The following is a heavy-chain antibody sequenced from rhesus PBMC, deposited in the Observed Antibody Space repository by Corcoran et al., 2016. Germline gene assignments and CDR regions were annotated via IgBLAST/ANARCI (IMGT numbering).Heavy chain of an antibody. CDR3: VRVDRRAVIIDY. V-gene: IGHV4-106*01. CDR2: IYGSGGGT. J-gene: IGHJ4*01. D-gene: IGHD2-39*01. CDR1: GGSISDDYS. Sequence: QVQLQESGPGLVKPSETLSLTCAVSGGSISDDYSWSWIRQPPGKGLEWIGYIYGSGGGTNYNPSLKNRVTISIDTSTNQFSLRLTSVTAADTALYYCVRVDRRAVIIDYWGQGVLVTVSS.